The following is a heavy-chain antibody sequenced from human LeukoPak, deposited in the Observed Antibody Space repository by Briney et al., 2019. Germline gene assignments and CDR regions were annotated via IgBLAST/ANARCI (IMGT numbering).Heavy chain of an antibody. Sequence: SETLSLTCAVYGGSFRGYYWSWIRQPPGKGLEWIGEINHSGSTNYNPSLKSRVTISVDTSKNQFSLKLSSVTAADTAVYYCARGVTRSSGWYPRAHWFDPWGQGTLVTVSS. J-gene: IGHJ5*02. V-gene: IGHV4-34*01. CDR3: ARGVTRSSGWYPRAHWFDP. CDR1: GGSFRGYY. D-gene: IGHD6-19*01. CDR2: INHSGST.